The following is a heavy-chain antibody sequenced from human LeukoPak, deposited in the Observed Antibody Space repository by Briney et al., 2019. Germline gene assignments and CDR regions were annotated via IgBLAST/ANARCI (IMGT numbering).Heavy chain of an antibody. CDR2: INSDGSST. V-gene: IGHV3-74*01. CDR3: AKSHFDWSYYFDY. J-gene: IGHJ4*02. D-gene: IGHD3-9*01. CDR1: GFTFSSYW. Sequence: PGGSLRLSCAASGFTFSSYWMHWVRQAPGKGLVWVSRINSDGSSTSYADSVKGRFTISRDNAKNTLYLQMNSLRAEDTAVYYCAKSHFDWSYYFDYWGQGTLVTVSS.